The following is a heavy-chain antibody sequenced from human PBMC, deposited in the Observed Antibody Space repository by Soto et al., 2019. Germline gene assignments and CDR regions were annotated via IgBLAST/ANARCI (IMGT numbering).Heavy chain of an antibody. CDR3: AAYGSSSHCYHCFHS. J-gene: IGHJ6*01. V-gene: IGHV4-39*01. D-gene: IGHD6-13*01. CDR1: GGSIGSSSYY. Sequence: SETLSLTCIVSGGSIGSSSYYFGWIRQPPGKGLEWIGSLYYTGTTNYNSSLKSRVTISADKSQNQFSLRRSSVTPAAPVVYFGAAYGSSSHCYHCFHSWG. CDR2: LYYTGTT.